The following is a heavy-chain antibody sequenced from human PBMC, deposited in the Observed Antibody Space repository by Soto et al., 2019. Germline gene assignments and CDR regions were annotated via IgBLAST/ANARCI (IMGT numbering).Heavy chain of an antibody. CDR3: ARDQPIEPSSGWYGGYFQH. J-gene: IGHJ1*01. V-gene: IGHV4-31*03. CDR2: INYSGST. D-gene: IGHD6-19*01. CDR1: GGSISSGGYY. Sequence: QVQLQESGPGLVKPSQTLSLTCTVSGGSISSGGYYWSWIRQHPGKGLEWIGYINYSGSTYYNPSLKSRVTISVDTSKNQFSLKLSSVTAADTAVYYCARDQPIEPSSGWYGGYFQHWGQGTLVTVSS.